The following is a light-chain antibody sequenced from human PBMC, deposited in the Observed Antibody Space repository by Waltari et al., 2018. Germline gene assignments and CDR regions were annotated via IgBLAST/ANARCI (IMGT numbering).Light chain of an antibody. J-gene: IGKJ1*01. V-gene: IGKV3-20*01. CDR1: QSIGRY. CDR3: QNHERLPAT. Sequence: EIMLTQSPGTLSLSPGERATLSCRASQSIGRYLVWYQQKPGQAPRLLMYEASRRATGIPDRFSGSGYGTDFSLTISRLEPEDFAVYYCQNHERLPATFGQGTKLEIK. CDR2: EAS.